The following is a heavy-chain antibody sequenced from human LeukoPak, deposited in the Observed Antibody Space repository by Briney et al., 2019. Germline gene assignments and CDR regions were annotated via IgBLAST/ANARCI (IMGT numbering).Heavy chain of an antibody. D-gene: IGHD4-23*01. CDR3: ATYGNFPYCFHY. Sequence: LETLSLTCAVTGGSVSNGNWWTWVRQPPGKGLEWIGEILHSGSTHYSPSLKSRVTISVDKSKNQFSLKLSSVTAADTAEYYCATYGNFPYCFHYWGQGTLVTVSS. CDR1: GGSVSNGNW. V-gene: IGHV4-4*02. J-gene: IGHJ4*02. CDR2: ILHSGST.